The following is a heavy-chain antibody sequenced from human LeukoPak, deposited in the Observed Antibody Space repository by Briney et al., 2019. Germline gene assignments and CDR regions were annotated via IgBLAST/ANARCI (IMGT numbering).Heavy chain of an antibody. V-gene: IGHV3-23*01. CDR3: ARDGGYGGNPNDAFDM. J-gene: IGHJ3*02. CDR1: GFTFSSYA. CDR2: FSGTSDNT. Sequence: GGSLRLSCAASGFTFSSYAMSWVRQAPGKGLEWVATFSGTSDNTYYPGSVKGRFSISRDNSKNTLFLQMNSLRAEDTAVYYCARDGGYGGNPNDAFDMWGQGTMVTVSS. D-gene: IGHD4-23*01.